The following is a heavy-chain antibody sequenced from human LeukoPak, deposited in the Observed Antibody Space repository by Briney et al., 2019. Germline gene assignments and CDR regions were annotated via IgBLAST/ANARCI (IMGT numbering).Heavy chain of an antibody. V-gene: IGHV3-30*02. Sequence: PGGSLRLSCAPSGFTLSVYGMHGVPHAPGKGLEWVEFVRNDGSNEYYPDSVKGRFTISRANSRNTLYLQMNSLRAEDTAVYYCAKGGSSGNNWFDPWGQGNLVTVSS. CDR1: GFTLSVYG. CDR3: AKGGSSGNNWFDP. J-gene: IGHJ5*02. CDR2: VRNDGSNE. D-gene: IGHD6-25*01.